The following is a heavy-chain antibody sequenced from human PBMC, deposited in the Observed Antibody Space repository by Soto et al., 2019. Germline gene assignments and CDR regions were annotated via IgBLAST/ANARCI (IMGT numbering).Heavy chain of an antibody. CDR2: TYSGGDT. V-gene: IGHV3-66*01. CDR1: GVTVGNNY. J-gene: IGHJ4*02. D-gene: IGHD4-17*01. CDR3: ARNVPVTALGY. Sequence: VRLVESGGGLVQPGGSLRLSCAASGVTVGNNYMSWVRQAPGKGLEWVSVTYSGGDTRYADSVKGRVTMSRDSTKNTVYWQMDSRRAEDTAVYFWARNVPVTALGYWGQGSLVTVSS.